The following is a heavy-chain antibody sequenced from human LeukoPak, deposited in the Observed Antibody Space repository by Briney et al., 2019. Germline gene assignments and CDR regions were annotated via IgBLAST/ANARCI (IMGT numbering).Heavy chain of an antibody. CDR2: IYSGGST. V-gene: IGHV3-66*01. CDR1: GFTVSSNY. D-gene: IGHD3-16*02. J-gene: IGHJ4*02. CDR3: ARYVWGSYRFYYFDY. Sequence: GGSLRFSCEAPGFTVSSNYISWVRQAPGKGLEWVSVIYSGGSTYYADSVKGRFTISRDNSKNTLYLQMNSLRAEDTAVYYCARYVWGSYRFYYFDYWGQGTLVTVSS.